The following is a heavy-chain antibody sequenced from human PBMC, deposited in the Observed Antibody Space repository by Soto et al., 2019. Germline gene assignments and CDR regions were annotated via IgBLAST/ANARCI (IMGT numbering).Heavy chain of an antibody. Sequence: GGSLRLSCAASGFTFSSYWMHWVRQAPGKGLVWVSRISGDGSTTTYADSVRGRFTISKDNAKNTLYLQMNSLRAEDTAMYYCARFIYYDSGRAFDIWGQGTMVTVSS. J-gene: IGHJ3*02. D-gene: IGHD3-10*01. CDR2: ISGDGSTT. V-gene: IGHV3-74*01. CDR3: ARFIYYDSGRAFDI. CDR1: GFTFSSYW.